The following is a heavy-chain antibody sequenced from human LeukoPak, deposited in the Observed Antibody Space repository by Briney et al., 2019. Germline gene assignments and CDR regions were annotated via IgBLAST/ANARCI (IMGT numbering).Heavy chain of an antibody. J-gene: IGHJ4*02. Sequence: GGSLSLSCVASGFTFSSYNMNWVRQAPGKGQEWVSYISSSGSTIYYADSVKGRFTISRDNAKNSLYLQMNSLRAEDTAVYYCARGDSSEFSYGYPSYYFDFWGQGTLVTVFS. CDR3: ARGDSSEFSYGYPSYYFDF. D-gene: IGHD5-18*01. CDR2: ISSSGSTI. V-gene: IGHV3-48*04. CDR1: GFTFSSYN.